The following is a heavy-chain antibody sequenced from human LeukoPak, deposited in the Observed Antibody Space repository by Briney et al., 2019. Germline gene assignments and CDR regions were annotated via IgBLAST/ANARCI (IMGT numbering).Heavy chain of an antibody. J-gene: IGHJ4*02. CDR2: IKSKTDGGTT. CDR3: TTISGYGYGNPH. Sequence: GGSLRLSCAASGFTFSNAWMSWVRQAPGKGLEWVGRIKSKTDGGTTDYAAPVKGRFTISRDDSKNTLYLQTNSLKTEDTAVYYCTTISGYGYGNPHWGQGTLVTVSS. CDR1: GFTFSNAW. D-gene: IGHD5-18*01. V-gene: IGHV3-15*01.